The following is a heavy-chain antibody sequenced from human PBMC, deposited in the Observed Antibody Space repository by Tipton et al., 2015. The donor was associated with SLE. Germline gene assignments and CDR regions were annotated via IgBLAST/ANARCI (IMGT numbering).Heavy chain of an antibody. D-gene: IGHD2-21*01. CDR3: AKDEPRTLFRRSLDY. V-gene: IGHV3-33*03. Sequence: TVKGRFTVSRDNSKNTLHLQMNSLSADDTAIYYCAKDEPRTLFRRSLDYWGQGTLVTVSS. J-gene: IGHJ4*02.